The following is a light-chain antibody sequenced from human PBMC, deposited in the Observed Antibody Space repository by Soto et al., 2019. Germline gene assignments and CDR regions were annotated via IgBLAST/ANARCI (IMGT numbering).Light chain of an antibody. CDR2: GAS. CDR3: QQYGSSGT. Sequence: EIVMTQSPATLSVSQWELATLSCRASQSVRSNLAWYQQKPGQAPRLLIYGASSRATGIPDRFSGNGSGTNFALTISRLEPEVFAVYYCQQYGSSGTFGQGTKVDIK. J-gene: IGKJ1*01. V-gene: IGKV3-20*01. CDR1: QSVRSN.